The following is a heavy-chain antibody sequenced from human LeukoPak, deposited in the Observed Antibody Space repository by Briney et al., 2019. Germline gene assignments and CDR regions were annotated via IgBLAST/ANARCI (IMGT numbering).Heavy chain of an antibody. D-gene: IGHD6-13*01. Sequence: PSETLSLTCTVSGYSISSGYYWGWIRQPPGKGLEWIGTIRHSGTTYYNPSLKSRVTISIDSSKNQFSLKLRSVTAADTAVYYCARDRVGQQLVGRKNNYYYMDVWGKGTTVTISS. CDR2: IRHSGTT. V-gene: IGHV4-38-2*02. CDR1: GYSISSGYY. J-gene: IGHJ6*03. CDR3: ARDRVGQQLVGRKNNYYYMDV.